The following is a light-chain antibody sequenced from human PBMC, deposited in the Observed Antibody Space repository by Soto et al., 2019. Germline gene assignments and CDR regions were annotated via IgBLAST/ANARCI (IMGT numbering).Light chain of an antibody. Sequence: EIVMTQSPATLSVSPGERATLSCRASQTISSNLAWYQQQPGQAPRLLIYDASSRATGIPDRSSGSGSGTDFTLTISRLESEDSAVYYCQQYGDSPCTFGPGTKVDIK. J-gene: IGKJ1*01. V-gene: IGKV3-20*01. CDR2: DAS. CDR1: QTISSN. CDR3: QQYGDSPCT.